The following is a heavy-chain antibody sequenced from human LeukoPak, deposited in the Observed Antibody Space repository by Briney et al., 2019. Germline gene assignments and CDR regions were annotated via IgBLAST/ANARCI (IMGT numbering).Heavy chain of an antibody. V-gene: IGHV4-39*07. CDR3: ARSYVEMATIEPYYFDY. D-gene: IGHD5-24*01. CDR1: GGSISSSSYY. J-gene: IGHJ4*02. Sequence: SETLSLTCTVSGGSISSSSYYWGWIRQPPGKGLEWIGSIYYSGSTYYNPSLKSRVTISVDRSKNQFSLKLSSVTAADTAVYYCARSYVEMATIEPYYFDYWGQGTLVTVSS. CDR2: IYYSGST.